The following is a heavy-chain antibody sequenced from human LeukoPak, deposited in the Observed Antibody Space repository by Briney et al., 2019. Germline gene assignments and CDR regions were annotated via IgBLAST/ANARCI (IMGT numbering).Heavy chain of an antibody. J-gene: IGHJ5*02. CDR1: GGTFSSYA. CDR2: IIPIFGTA. D-gene: IGHD3-10*01. V-gene: IGHV1-69*13. CDR3: ARCELLWFGELCPWFDP. Sequence: SVKVSCKASGGTFSSYAIRWVRQAPGQGLEWMGGIIPIFGTANYAQKFQGRVTITADESTSTAYMELSSLRSEDTAVYYCARCELLWFGELCPWFDPWGQGTLVTVSS.